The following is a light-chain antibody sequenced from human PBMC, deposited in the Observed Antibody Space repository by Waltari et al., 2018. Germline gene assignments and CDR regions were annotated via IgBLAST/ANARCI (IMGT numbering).Light chain of an antibody. CDR1: QSVGSN. V-gene: IGKV3-15*01. J-gene: IGKJ2*01. CDR2: AES. Sequence: DIVMTQSPATLSVSPGERATLSCRASQSVGSNLPWYQQKPGQALRLPIFAESRRATGIPARFSGSGSGTEFTLTIGSLQSEDFAVYYCQQYNNWPPYTFGQGTKLEIK. CDR3: QQYNNWPPYT.